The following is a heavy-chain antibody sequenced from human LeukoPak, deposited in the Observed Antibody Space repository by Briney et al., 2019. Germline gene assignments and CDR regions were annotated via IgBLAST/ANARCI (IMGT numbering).Heavy chain of an antibody. CDR1: GYTFTSYG. Sequence: GASVKVSCKASGYTFTSYGISWVRQAPGQGLEWMGWISAYNGNTNYAQKLQGRVTMTTDTSTSTAYMELRSLRSEDTAVYYCARKAVWSGYPYFDYWGQGTLVTVSS. CDR3: ARKAVWSGYPYFDY. V-gene: IGHV1-18*01. D-gene: IGHD3-3*01. CDR2: ISAYNGNT. J-gene: IGHJ4*02.